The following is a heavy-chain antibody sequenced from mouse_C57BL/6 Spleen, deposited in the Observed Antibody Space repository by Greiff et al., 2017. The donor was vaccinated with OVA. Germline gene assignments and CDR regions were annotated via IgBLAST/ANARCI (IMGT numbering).Heavy chain of an antibody. Sequence: VQLQRSGAELVRPGASVTLSCKASGYTFTDYEMHWVKQTPVHGLEWIGAIDPETGGTAYNQKFKGKAILTADKSSSTAYMELRSLTSEDSAVYYCDGYYDGYAMDYWGQGTSVTVSS. J-gene: IGHJ4*01. CDR1: GYTFTDYE. CDR3: DGYYDGYAMDY. V-gene: IGHV1-15*01. D-gene: IGHD2-3*01. CDR2: IDPETGGT.